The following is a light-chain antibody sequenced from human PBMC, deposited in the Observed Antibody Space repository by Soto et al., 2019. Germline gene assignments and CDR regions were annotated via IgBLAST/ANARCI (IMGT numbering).Light chain of an antibody. CDR3: QQGYSTLPYT. V-gene: IGKV1-39*01. CDR2: AAS. J-gene: IGKJ2*01. CDR1: QIISSY. Sequence: DIQMTQSPSSLSASVGDRVTITCRASQIISSYLNWYQQKPGKAPDLLIYAASSLHTGVPSRFSGSGSGTYFTLTISSLQPEDSATYYCQQGYSTLPYTFGQGTKLEI.